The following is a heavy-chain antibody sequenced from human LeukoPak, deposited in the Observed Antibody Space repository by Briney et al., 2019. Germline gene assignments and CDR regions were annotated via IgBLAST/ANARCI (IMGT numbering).Heavy chain of an antibody. V-gene: IGHV1-24*01. J-gene: IGHJ4*02. D-gene: IGHD3-10*01. CDR2: FDPEDGET. CDR1: GYTLSELS. Sequence: GASVKVSCKVSGYTLSELSMHWVRQAPGKGLEWTGGFDPEDGETIYAQKFQGRVTMTEDTSTDTAYMELSSLRSEDTAVYYCATDLYGSGSYYSFDYWGQGTLVTVSS. CDR3: ATDLYGSGSYYSFDY.